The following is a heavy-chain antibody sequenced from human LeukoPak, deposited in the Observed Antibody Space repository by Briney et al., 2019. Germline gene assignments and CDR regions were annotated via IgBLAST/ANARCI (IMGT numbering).Heavy chain of an antibody. D-gene: IGHD5-18*01. J-gene: IGHJ6*03. CDR3: ARRTRSFSYTYGDTYYYYDIDV. V-gene: IGHV4-59*01. CDR1: GGSRTSDS. CDR2: ISYSGST. Sequence: SETLSLTCTVSGGSRTSDSWSWIRQPPGQGLEWICSISYSGSTRYNPSLKSRVTIPVDPAKSQLSLKLKSVTAADKDLYYCARRTRSFSYTYGDTYYYYDIDVWVKGTTVIVS.